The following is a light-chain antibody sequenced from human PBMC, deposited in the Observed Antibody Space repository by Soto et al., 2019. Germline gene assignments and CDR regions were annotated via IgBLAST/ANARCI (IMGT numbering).Light chain of an antibody. J-gene: IGLJ1*01. V-gene: IGLV2-14*03. CDR2: DVS. CDR3: SSSTSDSLYV. CDR1: SSDVGDFDY. Sequence: SALTQPASVSGSPGQSIAISCTGASSDVGDFDYVSWYQQHPGKAPKLMIYDVSNRPSGVSDRFSGSKSGNTASLTISGLQAEDEADYYCSSSTSDSLYVFGTGTKLTVL.